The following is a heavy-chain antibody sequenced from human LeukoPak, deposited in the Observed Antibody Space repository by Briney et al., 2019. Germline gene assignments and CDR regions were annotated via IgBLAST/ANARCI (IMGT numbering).Heavy chain of an antibody. J-gene: IGHJ4*02. CDR1: GFTVSSNY. CDR3: AIVTVGAPITRIDY. CDR2: INHSGST. V-gene: IGHV4-34*08. D-gene: IGHD1-26*01. Sequence: GSLRLSCAASGFTVSSNYMSWVRQAPGKGLEWIGEINHSGSTNYNPSLKSRVTISVDTSKNQFSLKLSSVTAADTAVYYCAIVTVGAPITRIDYWGQGTLVTVSS.